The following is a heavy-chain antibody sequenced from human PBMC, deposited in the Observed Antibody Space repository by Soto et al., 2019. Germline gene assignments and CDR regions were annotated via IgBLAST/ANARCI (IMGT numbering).Heavy chain of an antibody. D-gene: IGHD6-13*01. V-gene: IGHV3-7*03. Sequence: PGGSLRLSCAASGFSFSTYGMSWVRQAPGKGLEWVANIKQDGIERYYVDSLKGRFTISRDNAKNSLYLQMNSLRAEDTAVYYFGREESHTGSSWYFRAYYFDCWGQGTLVTVCS. CDR3: GREESHTGSSWYFRAYYFDC. CDR2: IKQDGIER. J-gene: IGHJ4*02. CDR1: GFSFSTYG.